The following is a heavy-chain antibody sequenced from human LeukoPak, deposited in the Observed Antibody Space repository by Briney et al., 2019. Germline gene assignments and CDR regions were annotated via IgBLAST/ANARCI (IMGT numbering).Heavy chain of an antibody. CDR2: ISDDGTTT. CDR3: ARDSRYHSGWGSYQPYWFDP. D-gene: IGHD3-10*01. J-gene: IGHJ5*02. CDR1: GFTFNLYW. Sequence: GGSLRLSCAASGFTFNLYWIHWVRQPPGKGLEWLSRISDDGTTTNYADSVKGRFTISRDNAKNILYLQMHSLRVDDTAVYYCARDSRYHSGWGSYQPYWFDPWGQGTLVTVSS. V-gene: IGHV3-74*01.